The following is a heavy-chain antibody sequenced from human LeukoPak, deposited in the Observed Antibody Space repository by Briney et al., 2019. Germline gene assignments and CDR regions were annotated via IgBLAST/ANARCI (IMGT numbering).Heavy chain of an antibody. Sequence: PSETLSLTCTVSGGSISSSSYYWGWIRQPPGKGLEWIGSIYYSGSTYYNPSLKSRVTISVDTSKNQFSLKLSSVTAADTAVYYCARFGDGVVGATALDYWGQGTLVTVSS. J-gene: IGHJ4*02. CDR3: ARFGDGVVGATALDY. D-gene: IGHD1-26*01. V-gene: IGHV4-39*07. CDR1: GGSISSSSYY. CDR2: IYYSGST.